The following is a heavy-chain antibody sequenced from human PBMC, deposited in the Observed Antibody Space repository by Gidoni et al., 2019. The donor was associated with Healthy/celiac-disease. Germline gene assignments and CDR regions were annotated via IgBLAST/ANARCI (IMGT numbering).Heavy chain of an antibody. CDR2: ISGSGGST. Sequence: EVQLVESGGGLVQPGGSLRLSGAAAGFTFSSYAMSWVRQAPGKGLEWVSAISGSGGSTYYADSVKGRFTISRDNSKTTLYLQMNSLRAEDTAVYYCAKDFRYRYSFDYWGQGTLVTVSS. CDR3: AKDFRYRYSFDY. J-gene: IGHJ4*02. D-gene: IGHD1-26*01. CDR1: GFTFSSYA. V-gene: IGHV3-23*04.